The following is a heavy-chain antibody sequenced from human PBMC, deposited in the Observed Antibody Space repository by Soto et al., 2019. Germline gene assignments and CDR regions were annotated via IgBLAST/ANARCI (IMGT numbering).Heavy chain of an antibody. CDR3: ARHLYSSSFYYYYGMDV. D-gene: IGHD6-13*01. J-gene: IGHJ6*02. CDR1: GFTFSSYW. V-gene: IGHV3-7*01. Sequence: RLSCAASGFTFSSYWMSWVRQAPGKGLEWVANIKQDGSEKYYVDSVKGRFTISRDNAKNSLYLQMNSLRAEDTAVYYCARHLYSSSFYYYYGMDVWGQGTTVTVSS. CDR2: IKQDGSEK.